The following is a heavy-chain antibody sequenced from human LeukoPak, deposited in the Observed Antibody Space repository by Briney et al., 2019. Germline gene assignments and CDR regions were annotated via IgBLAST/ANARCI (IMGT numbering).Heavy chain of an antibody. J-gene: IGHJ4*02. V-gene: IGHV3-11*01. CDR3: ASVLWFGGIFFDY. CDR1: GFTFSDYY. CDR2: ISSTGSMI. Sequence: GGSLRLSCAASGFTFSDYYMSWIRQAPGKGLEWVSYISSTGSMINYADSVKGRFTISRDNAKNSLYPQMNSLRVEDTAVYYCASVLWFGGIFFDYWGQGTLVTVSS. D-gene: IGHD3-10*01.